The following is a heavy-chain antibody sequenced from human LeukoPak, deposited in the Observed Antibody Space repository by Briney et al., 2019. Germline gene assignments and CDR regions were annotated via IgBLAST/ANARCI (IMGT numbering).Heavy chain of an antibody. Sequence: GGSLRLSCTASEFTVSRNYMLWARQAPGKGLEWVSLIFSNGDTHYADPVKGRFTISRDTSKNTVSLQMNSLRVEDAAMYYCTRDQMNYWGQGTLVTVSS. D-gene: IGHD5-24*01. CDR1: EFTVSRNY. V-gene: IGHV3-53*01. CDR2: IFSNGDT. CDR3: TRDQMNY. J-gene: IGHJ4*02.